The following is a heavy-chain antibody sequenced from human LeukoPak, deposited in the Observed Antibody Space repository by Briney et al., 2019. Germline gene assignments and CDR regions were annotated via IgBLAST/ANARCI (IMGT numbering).Heavy chain of an antibody. Sequence: PGGSLRLSCAASGFTFSSYSMNWVRQAPGKGLEWVSYISSSSSTIYYADSVKGRFTISRDNSKNTLYLQMNSLRAEDTAVYYCAKSAAGHPLPYYFDYWGQGTLVTVSS. V-gene: IGHV3-48*01. CDR1: GFTFSSYS. CDR3: AKSAAGHPLPYYFDY. D-gene: IGHD6-25*01. CDR2: ISSSSSTI. J-gene: IGHJ4*02.